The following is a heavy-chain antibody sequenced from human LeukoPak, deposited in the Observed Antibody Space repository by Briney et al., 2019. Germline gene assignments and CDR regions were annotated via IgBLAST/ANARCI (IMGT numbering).Heavy chain of an antibody. J-gene: IGHJ4*02. V-gene: IGHV3-23*01. Sequence: GGSLRLSCAASGFTFSSYGMSWVRQAPGKGLEWVSAISGSGGSTYYADSVKGRFTISRDNSKNTLYLQMNSLRAEDTAVYYCAKDRGSYYAGEPDYWGQGTLVTVSS. D-gene: IGHD1-26*01. CDR3: AKDRGSYYAGEPDY. CDR1: GFTFSSYG. CDR2: ISGSGGST.